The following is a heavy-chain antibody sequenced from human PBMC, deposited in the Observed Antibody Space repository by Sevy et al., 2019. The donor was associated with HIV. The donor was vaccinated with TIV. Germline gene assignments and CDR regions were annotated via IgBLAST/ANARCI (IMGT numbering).Heavy chain of an antibody. D-gene: IGHD1-20*01. J-gene: IGHJ6*03. CDR2: ISGSGGST. Sequence: QLGGSLRLSCAASGFTFSSYAMSWVRQAPGKGLEWVSAISGSGGSTYYADSVKGRFTISRDNSKNTLYLQMNSLRAEDTAVYYCAKDGYKPSVGDENYYYYYMDVWGKGTTVTVSS. CDR1: GFTFSSYA. CDR3: AKDGYKPSVGDENYYYYYMDV. V-gene: IGHV3-23*01.